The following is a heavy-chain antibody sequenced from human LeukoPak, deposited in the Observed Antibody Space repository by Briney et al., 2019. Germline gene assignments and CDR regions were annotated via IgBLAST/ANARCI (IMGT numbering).Heavy chain of an antibody. CDR2: IYTSGST. CDR3: AREGADCSSTSCYPDHFDY. CDR1: GGSISSYY. J-gene: IGHJ4*02. D-gene: IGHD2-2*01. V-gene: IGHV4-4*07. Sequence: PSETLSLTCTVSGGSISSYYWSWIRQPAGKGLEWIGRIYTSGSTNCNPSLKSRVTISVDTSKNQFSLKLSSVTAADTAVYYCAREGADCSSTSCYPDHFDYWGQGTLVTVSS.